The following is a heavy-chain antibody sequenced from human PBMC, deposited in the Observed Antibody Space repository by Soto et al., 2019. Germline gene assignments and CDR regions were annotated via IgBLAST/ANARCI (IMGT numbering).Heavy chain of an antibody. J-gene: IGHJ4*02. CDR2: VKQDGSEK. Sequence: EVQLVESGGGLVQPGGSLRLSCAASGFTFSTYWMTWVRQAPGKGLEWVAHVKQDGSEKYNVDSVKGRFTISRDNAKNSLYLQMNRLRAEDTAVYYCARGGGHTYGRLPGVYWGQGILVTVSS. D-gene: IGHD5-18*01. CDR1: GFTFSTYW. V-gene: IGHV3-7*05. CDR3: ARGGGHTYGRLPGVY.